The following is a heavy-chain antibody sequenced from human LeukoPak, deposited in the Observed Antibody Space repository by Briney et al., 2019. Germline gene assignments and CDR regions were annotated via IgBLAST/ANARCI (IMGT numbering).Heavy chain of an antibody. CDR1: GFSFRNSW. CDR3: ATSNWDDGVVSGFYR. V-gene: IGHV3-7*01. D-gene: IGHD2-2*01. J-gene: IGHJ5*02. CDR2: IRQDGNEI. Sequence: GGSLRLSCAASGFSFRNSWMSWVRQVPGKGLEWVANIRQDGNEIYYMDSVKGRFTISRDNAKKSLYLQMNLLRAEDTAVYYCATSNWDDGVVSGFYRWGQGILVTVSS.